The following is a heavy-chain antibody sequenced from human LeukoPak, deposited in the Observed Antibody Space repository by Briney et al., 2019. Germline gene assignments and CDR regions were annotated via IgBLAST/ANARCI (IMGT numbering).Heavy chain of an antibody. Sequence: ASVKVSSKASGYTFGTYGITWVRQAPGQGPEWMGWISADNGNTNYAQKFQGRVTMTTDTSTSTAYMELRSLRYDDTAVYYCARGSYSGYVWGDSWGQGTLVTVSS. V-gene: IGHV1-18*01. CDR2: ISADNGNT. D-gene: IGHD5-12*01. CDR3: ARGSYSGYVWGDS. J-gene: IGHJ4*02. CDR1: GYTFGTYG.